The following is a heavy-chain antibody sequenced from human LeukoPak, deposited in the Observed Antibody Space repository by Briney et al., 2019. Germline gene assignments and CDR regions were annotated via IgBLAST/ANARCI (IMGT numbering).Heavy chain of an antibody. CDR2: ISSSSYI. D-gene: IGHD3/OR15-3a*01. CDR1: GFTFTTYT. Sequence: GGSLRLSCAASGFTFTTYTMNWVRQAPGKGLEWVSSISSSSYIYYADSVKGRFTISRDNAKNTLYLQMNSLRAEDTAVYYCARAPSIPDWLPPDYWGQGTLVTVSS. V-gene: IGHV3-21*01. J-gene: IGHJ4*02. CDR3: ARAPSIPDWLPPDY.